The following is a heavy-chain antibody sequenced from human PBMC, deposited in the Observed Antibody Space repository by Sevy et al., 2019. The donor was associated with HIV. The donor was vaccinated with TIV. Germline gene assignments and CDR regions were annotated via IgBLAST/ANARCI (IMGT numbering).Heavy chain of an antibody. V-gene: IGHV5-51*01. D-gene: IGHD3-22*01. J-gene: IGHJ4*02. Sequence: GESLKISCKGSGYSFTSYWIGWVRQMPGKGLEWMGIIYPGDSDTRDSPSFQGQVTISADKSISTAYLQWSSLKASDTAMYYCARHSYDSSPGATLEHDYWGQGTLVTVSS. CDR1: GYSFTSYW. CDR2: IYPGDSDT. CDR3: ARHSYDSSPGATLEHDY.